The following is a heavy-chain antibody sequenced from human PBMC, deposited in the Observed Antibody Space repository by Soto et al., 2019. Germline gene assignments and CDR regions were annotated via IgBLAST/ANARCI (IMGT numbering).Heavy chain of an antibody. CDR2: NYHSGTT. D-gene: IGHD5-12*01. J-gene: IGHJ4*02. Sequence: KASETLSLTCAVSGVTISTYYWSWIRQPPGKGLEWIGYNYHSGTTNYNPSRKSRVTISVDTSKNQFSLRLTSVTAADTAIYYCVREAYIGYGHAIDHWGQGTLVTVSS. CDR1: GVTISTYY. CDR3: VREAYIGYGHAIDH. V-gene: IGHV4-59*01.